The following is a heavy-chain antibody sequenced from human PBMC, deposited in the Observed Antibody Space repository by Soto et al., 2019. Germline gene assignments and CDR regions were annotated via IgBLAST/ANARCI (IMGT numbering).Heavy chain of an antibody. CDR2: ISSSSSYI. D-gene: IGHD2-8*01. J-gene: IGHJ5*02. Sequence: VGSLRLSCAASGFTFSSYSMNWFRQAPGKGLEWVSSISSSSSYIYYADSVKGRFTISRDNAQNSLYLQMNSLRAEDTAVYYCARSFWFGVWYNWVDAWGQGTLVTVS. CDR3: ARSFWFGVWYNWVDA. V-gene: IGHV3-21*01. CDR1: GFTFSSYS.